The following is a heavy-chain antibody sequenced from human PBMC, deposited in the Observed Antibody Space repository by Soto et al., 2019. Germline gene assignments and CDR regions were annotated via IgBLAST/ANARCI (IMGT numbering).Heavy chain of an antibody. CDR2: VYYSGST. D-gene: IGHD3-10*01. J-gene: IGHJ5*02. Sequence: QVQLQESGPGLVKPSETLSLTCTVSGGSISTYYWTWIRQSPGKGLEWIGYVYYSGSTDYNPSLRSRVTIAVDTSKNQCSLELRSVPPADTAVYYWAREDNYGHNWFDPWGQGTLVTVSS. CDR3: AREDNYGHNWFDP. V-gene: IGHV4-59*01. CDR1: GGSISTYY.